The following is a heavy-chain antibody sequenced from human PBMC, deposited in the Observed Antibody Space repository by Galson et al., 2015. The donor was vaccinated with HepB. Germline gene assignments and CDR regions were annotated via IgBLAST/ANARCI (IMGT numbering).Heavy chain of an antibody. CDR3: ARSRDGYNYLAFDI. J-gene: IGHJ3*02. V-gene: IGHV3-74*01. CDR1: GFTFSSYW. Sequence: SLRLSCAASGFTFSSYWMHWVRQAPGKGLVWVSRINSDGSSTSYADSVKGRFTISRDNAKNTLYLQMNSLRAEDTAVYYCARSRDGYNYLAFDIWGQGTMVTVSS. D-gene: IGHD5-24*01. CDR2: INSDGSST.